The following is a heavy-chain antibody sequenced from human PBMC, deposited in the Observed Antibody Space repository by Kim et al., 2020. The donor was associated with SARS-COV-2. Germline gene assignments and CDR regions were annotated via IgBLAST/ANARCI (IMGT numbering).Heavy chain of an antibody. J-gene: IGHJ2*01. D-gene: IGHD4-17*01. V-gene: IGHV4-39*01. CDR2: IYYSGST. CDR3: ARVPLYGDSSSWYFDL. CDR1: GGSISSSSYY. Sequence: SETLSLTCTVSGGSISSSSYYWGWIRQPPGKGLEWIGSIYYSGSTYYNPSLKSRVTISVDTTKNQFSLKMSSVTAADTAVYYCARVPLYGDSSSWYFDLWGRGTLVTVSS.